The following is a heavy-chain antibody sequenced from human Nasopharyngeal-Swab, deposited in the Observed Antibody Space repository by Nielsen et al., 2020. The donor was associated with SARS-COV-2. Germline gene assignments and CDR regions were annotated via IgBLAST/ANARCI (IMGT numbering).Heavy chain of an antibody. J-gene: IGHJ6*02. CDR1: GASFTGIF. D-gene: IGHD1-1*01. V-gene: IGHV4-34*01. CDR3: ARGGQDNALDV. Sequence: SETLSLTCTYKGASFTGIFWNWVRQPPGKGLEWIGEVSHSGTATYNPSPTGRVTISLDTAWSQFSLRLSSLSDADTAVYFCARGGQDNALDVWDQGTKVAVSS. CDR2: VSHSGTA.